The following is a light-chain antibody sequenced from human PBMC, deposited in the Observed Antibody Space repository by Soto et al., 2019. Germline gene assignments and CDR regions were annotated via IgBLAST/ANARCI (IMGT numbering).Light chain of an antibody. CDR1: QTVSSSY. V-gene: IGKV3-20*01. J-gene: IGKJ1*01. CDR3: QQYGSSPWT. Sequence: EIVLTQSPGTLSLSPGEGATLSCRASQTVSSSYLAWYQQKPGQAPRLLIYGTSNRATGIPDRFSGSGSGADFALTISRLEPEDFASYYCQQYGSSPWTFGLGTKVEIK. CDR2: GTS.